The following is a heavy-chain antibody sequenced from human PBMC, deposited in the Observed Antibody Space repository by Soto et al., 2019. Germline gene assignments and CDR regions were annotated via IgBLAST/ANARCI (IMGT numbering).Heavy chain of an antibody. CDR3: ARGAARVDYDFWSGYWNLDY. V-gene: IGHV1-18*01. CDR2: ISAYNGNT. J-gene: IGHJ4*02. D-gene: IGHD3-3*01. Sequence: GASVKVSCKASGYTFTSYGISWVRQAPGQGLEWMGWISAYNGNTNYAQKLQGRVTMTTDTSTSTAYMELRSLRSDDTAVYYCARGAARVDYDFWSGYWNLDYWGQGTLVTVSS. CDR1: GYTFTSYG.